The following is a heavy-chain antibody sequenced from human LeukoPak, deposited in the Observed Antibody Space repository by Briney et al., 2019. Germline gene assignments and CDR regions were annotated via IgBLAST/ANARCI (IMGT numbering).Heavy chain of an antibody. CDR1: GFTFSSYE. Sequence: PGGSLRLSCAASGFTFSSYEMNWVRQAPGKGLEGVSYISSSGRTIYYAGFVKGRFTISRDNAKSSLFLQMDSLRAEDTAVYYCARVPGLRGNYWGQGTLVTVSS. CDR2: ISSSGRTI. CDR3: ARVPGLRGNY. V-gene: IGHV3-48*03. J-gene: IGHJ4*02. D-gene: IGHD4-17*01.